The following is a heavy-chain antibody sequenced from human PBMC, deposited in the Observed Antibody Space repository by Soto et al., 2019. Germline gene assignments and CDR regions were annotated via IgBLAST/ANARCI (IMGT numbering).Heavy chain of an antibody. CDR1: GFTFDDYA. D-gene: IGHD6-19*01. Sequence: SGGSLRLSCAASGFTFDDYAMHWVRQAPGKGLEWVSGISWNSGSIGYADSVKGRFTISRDNAKNSLYLQMDSLRAEDTALYYCAKDIDSVAGSTSYMDVWGKGTTVTVSS. V-gene: IGHV3-9*01. CDR2: ISWNSGSI. CDR3: AKDIDSVAGSTSYMDV. J-gene: IGHJ6*03.